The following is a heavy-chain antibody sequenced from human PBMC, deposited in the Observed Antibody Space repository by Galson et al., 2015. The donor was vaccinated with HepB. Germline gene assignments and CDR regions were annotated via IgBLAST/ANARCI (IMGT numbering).Heavy chain of an antibody. V-gene: IGHV3-7*03. D-gene: IGHD3-10*01. J-gene: IGHJ6*02. CDR3: ARFRGVRGVIHSYYYYYGMDV. CDR1: GFTFSSYW. Sequence: SLRLSCAASGFTFSSYWMSWVRQAPGKGLEWVANIKQDGSEKYYVDSVKGRFTISRDNAKNSLYLQMNSLRAEDTAVYYCARFRGVRGVIHSYYYYYGMDVWGQGTTVTVSS. CDR2: IKQDGSEK.